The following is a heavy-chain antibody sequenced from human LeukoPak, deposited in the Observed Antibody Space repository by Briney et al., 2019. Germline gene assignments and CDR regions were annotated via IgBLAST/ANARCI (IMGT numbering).Heavy chain of an antibody. J-gene: IGHJ4*02. V-gene: IGHV3-7*01. CDR2: MNIDGSEK. Sequence: GGSLRLSCAASGFTFSSYWMGWVRQAPGKRLEWVANMNIDGSEKYYADSAKGRFTISRDNARNSVYLQMNSLRVEDTAVYYCARGPVEWELLLDYWGQGTLVTVSS. D-gene: IGHD1-26*01. CDR3: ARGPVEWELLLDY. CDR1: GFTFSSYW.